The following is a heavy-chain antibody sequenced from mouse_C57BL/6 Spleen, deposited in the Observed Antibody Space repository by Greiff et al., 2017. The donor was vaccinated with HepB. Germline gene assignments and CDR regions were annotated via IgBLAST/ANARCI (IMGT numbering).Heavy chain of an antibody. D-gene: IGHD2-2*01. Sequence: EVLLVESGAGLVQPGASLKLSCAASGFTFSDYYMSWVRQTPEESLEWVAYISNGGGSTYYPDTLKGRFTISRDNAKNTLYLQMSRLKSEDTAMYYCARLYGYDDGPFAYWGQGTLVTVSA. V-gene: IGHV5-12*01. J-gene: IGHJ3*01. CDR3: ARLYGYDDGPFAY. CDR1: GFTFSDYY. CDR2: ISNGGGST.